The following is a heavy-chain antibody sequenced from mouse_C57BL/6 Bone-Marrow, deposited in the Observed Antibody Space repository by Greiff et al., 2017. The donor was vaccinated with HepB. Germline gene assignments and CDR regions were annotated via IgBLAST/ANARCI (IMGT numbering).Heavy chain of an antibody. CDR2: IDPETGGT. CDR3: TSSYDGYYRYWFAY. V-gene: IGHV1-15*01. J-gene: IGHJ3*01. Sequence: VQGVESGAELVRPGASVTLSCKASGYTFTDYEMHWVKQTPVHGLEWIGAIDPETGGTAYNQKFKGKAILTADKSSSTAYMELRSLTSEDSAVYYCTSSYDGYYRYWFAYWGQGTLVTVSA. D-gene: IGHD2-3*01. CDR1: GYTFTDYE.